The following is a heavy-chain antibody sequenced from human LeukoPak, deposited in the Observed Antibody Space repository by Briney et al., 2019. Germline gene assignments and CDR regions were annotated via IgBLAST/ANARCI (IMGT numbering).Heavy chain of an antibody. V-gene: IGHV4-31*03. D-gene: IGHD1-7*01. Sequence: KTSETLSLTCTVSGASVNRAGNYWTWIRQHPGKGLEWIAYIYYNGRSSYNPSLKSRATISVYTSKNQSPLKRAFMTAADTAVYYWAREGGGELLDYWGQGTLVTVSS. CDR2: IYYNGRS. CDR3: AREGGGELLDY. J-gene: IGHJ4*02. CDR1: GASVNRAGNY.